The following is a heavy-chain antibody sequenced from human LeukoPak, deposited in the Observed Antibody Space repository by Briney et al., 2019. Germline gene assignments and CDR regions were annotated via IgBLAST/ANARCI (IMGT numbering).Heavy chain of an antibody. Sequence: PSETLSLACTVSGGSISSGDYYCSWIRQPPGKGLEWIGYIYYSGSTYYNPSLKSRVTISVDTSKNQFSLKLSSVTAADTAVYYCAREDGYNSHWFDPWGQGTLVTVFS. CDR3: AREDGYNSHWFDP. CDR1: GGSISSGDYY. V-gene: IGHV4-30-4*01. J-gene: IGHJ5*02. D-gene: IGHD5-24*01. CDR2: IYYSGST.